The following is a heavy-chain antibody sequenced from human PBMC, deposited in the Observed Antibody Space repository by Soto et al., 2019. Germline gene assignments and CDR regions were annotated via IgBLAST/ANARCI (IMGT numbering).Heavy chain of an antibody. J-gene: IGHJ6*02. D-gene: IGHD1-26*01. CDR2: IKSKTDGGTA. V-gene: IGHV3-15*01. CDR1: GLSFTNAW. CDR3: STGIGIYGLDF. Sequence: EVQLVESGGGFVKPGGSLRLSCVASGLSFTNAWMSWVRQAPGKGPEWVGRIKSKTDGGTADYAAPVKGRFTISRDGSENTVYLQVESVRTGDRALYHCSTGIGIYGLDFWGQGTTVTVSS.